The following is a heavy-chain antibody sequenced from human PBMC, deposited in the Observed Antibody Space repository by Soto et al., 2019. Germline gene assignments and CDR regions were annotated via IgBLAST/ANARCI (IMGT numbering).Heavy chain of an antibody. J-gene: IGHJ4*02. Sequence: SETLALTCTVSGGSITTYQWSWIRQPPGKGLEWIGGYSGFTNYNPSLESRATISVDHSKNQFFLTLRSVTAADTAVYYCARDYGDYSFFIDYWGQGALVTVSS. CDR3: ARDYGDYSFFIDY. V-gene: IGHV4-59*01. CDR1: GGSITTYQ. D-gene: IGHD4-17*01. CDR2: YSGFT.